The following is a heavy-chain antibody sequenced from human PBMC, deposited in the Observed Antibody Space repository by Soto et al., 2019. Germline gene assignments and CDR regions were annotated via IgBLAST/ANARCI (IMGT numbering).Heavy chain of an antibody. D-gene: IGHD1-1*01. CDR3: VRDGTKTLRDWFDP. J-gene: IGHJ5*02. CDR2: IYATGTT. Sequence: SETLSLTCTVSGASISGFYWSWIRKSAGKGLEWIGRIYATGTTDYNPSLKSRVMMSVDTSKKQFSLKLRSVTAADTAVYYCVRDGTKTLRDWFDPSGQ. CDR1: GASISGFY. V-gene: IGHV4-4*07.